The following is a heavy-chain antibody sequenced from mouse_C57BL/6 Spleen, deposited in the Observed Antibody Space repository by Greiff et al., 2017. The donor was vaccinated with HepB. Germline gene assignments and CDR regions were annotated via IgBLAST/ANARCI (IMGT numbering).Heavy chain of an antibody. J-gene: IGHJ4*01. CDR1: GYSITSGYY. CDR2: ISYDGSN. D-gene: IGHD1-1*01. CDR3: ARWGPLRFYAMDY. Sequence: EVQLQESGPGLVKPSQSLSLTCSVTGYSITSGYYWNWIRQFPGNKLEWMGYISYDGSNNYNPSLKNRISITRDTSKNQFFLKLNSVTTEDTATYYCARWGPLRFYAMDYWGQGTSVTVSS. V-gene: IGHV3-6*01.